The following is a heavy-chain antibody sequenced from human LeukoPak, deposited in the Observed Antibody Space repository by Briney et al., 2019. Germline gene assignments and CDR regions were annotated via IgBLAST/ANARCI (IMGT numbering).Heavy chain of an antibody. Sequence: GGPLRLSCAPSGFIISRYEMNWVRPPPGKGREWVSYISSSGSTIYYADSVKGRFTISRDNAKNSLYLQMNSLMAEDTAVYYCARADILTGGRGFDIWGQGTMVTVSS. CDR2: ISSSGSTI. CDR1: GFIISRYE. D-gene: IGHD3-9*01. J-gene: IGHJ3*02. CDR3: ARADILTGGRGFDI. V-gene: IGHV3-48*03.